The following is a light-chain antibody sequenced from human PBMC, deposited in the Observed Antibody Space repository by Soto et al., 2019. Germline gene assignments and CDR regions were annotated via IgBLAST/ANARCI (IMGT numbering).Light chain of an antibody. J-gene: IGKJ3*01. Sequence: EIVLTQSPGTLSLSPGERATLSFRASQSFSSSYLAWYQQKPGQAPRLLIYVASSRATGIPDRFSGSGSGTDFTLTISSLEPEDFAVYYCQHYGSALFTFGPGTKVDVK. V-gene: IGKV3-20*01. CDR3: QHYGSALFT. CDR1: QSFSSSY. CDR2: VAS.